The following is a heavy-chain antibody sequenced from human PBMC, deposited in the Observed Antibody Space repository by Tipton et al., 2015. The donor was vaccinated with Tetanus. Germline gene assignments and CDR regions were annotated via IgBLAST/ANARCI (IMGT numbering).Heavy chain of an antibody. CDR3: ARRDSNYDTYYFHY. CDR2: IYPGDSDT. Sequence: QLVQSGAVVKKPGESLKISCKGSGYRFTSQWIGWVRQKPGKGLEWMGIIYPGDSDTRYSPSFEGQVTISADKSNSTTYLQWSSLKASDTAMYYCARRDSNYDTYYFHYWSQGTLVTVSS. CDR1: GYRFTSQW. V-gene: IGHV5-51*01. D-gene: IGHD4-11*01. J-gene: IGHJ4*02.